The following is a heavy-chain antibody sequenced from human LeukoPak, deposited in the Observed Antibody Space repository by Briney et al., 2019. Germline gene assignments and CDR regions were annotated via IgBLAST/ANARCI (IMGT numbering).Heavy chain of an antibody. Sequence: SETLSLTRTVSGGSISSYYWSWIRQPPGKGLEWIGYIYYSGSTNYNPSLKSRVTISVDTSKNQFSLKLSSVTAADTAVYYCARVWSLSAKYYYYYYGMDVWGQGTTVTVSS. CDR3: ARVWSLSAKYYYYYYGMDV. J-gene: IGHJ6*02. V-gene: IGHV4-59*01. D-gene: IGHD2-8*02. CDR2: IYYSGST. CDR1: GGSISSYY.